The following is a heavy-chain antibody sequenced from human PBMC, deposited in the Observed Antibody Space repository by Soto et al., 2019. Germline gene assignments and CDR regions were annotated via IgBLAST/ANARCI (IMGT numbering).Heavy chain of an antibody. Sequence: QVQLVQSGAEVKKPGASVKVSCKVSGYTFASYGISWARQAPGQGLEWMGWINTYNGNIKYAQKLQDRVSMTTDTSTSTAYMEFRSLRSDDTALYYCARERGGYKHFDYWGQGTLVTVSS. J-gene: IGHJ4*02. D-gene: IGHD1-26*01. CDR2: INTYNGNI. V-gene: IGHV1-18*01. CDR3: ARERGGYKHFDY. CDR1: GYTFASYG.